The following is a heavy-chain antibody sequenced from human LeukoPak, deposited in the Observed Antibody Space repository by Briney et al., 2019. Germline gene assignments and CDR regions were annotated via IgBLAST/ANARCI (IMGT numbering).Heavy chain of an antibody. J-gene: IGHJ5*02. CDR3: ARDAGAAAGDWFDP. D-gene: IGHD6-13*01. CDR1: GGSISSSSYY. CDR2: IYYSGST. Sequence: SETLSLTCTVSGGSISSSSYYWGWIRQPPGKGLEWIGSIYYSGSTYYNPSLKSRVTISVDTSKNQFSLKLSSVTAADTAVYYCARDAGAAAGDWFDPWGQGTLVTVSS. V-gene: IGHV4-39*07.